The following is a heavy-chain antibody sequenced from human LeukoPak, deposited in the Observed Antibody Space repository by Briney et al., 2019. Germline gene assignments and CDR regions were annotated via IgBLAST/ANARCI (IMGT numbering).Heavy chain of an antibody. CDR1: GFIFVSYS. CDR2: ISSSGSTI. D-gene: IGHD6-6*01. Sequence: GGSLRLSCATSGFIFVSYSLNWVRQAPGKGLEWVSYISSSGSTIYYADSVKGRFTISRDNAKNSLYLQMNSLRAEDTAVYYCARGVYSSSILPAYYYYYGMDVWGQGTTVTVSS. V-gene: IGHV3-48*04. J-gene: IGHJ6*02. CDR3: ARGVYSSSILPAYYYYYGMDV.